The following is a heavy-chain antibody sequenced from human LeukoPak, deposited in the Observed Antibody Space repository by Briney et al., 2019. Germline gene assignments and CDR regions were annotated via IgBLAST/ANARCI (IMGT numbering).Heavy chain of an antibody. Sequence: TETLSLTCAVSGGSISSSNWWSWVRQPPGKGLEWIGEIYHSGSTNYNPSLKSRVTISVDKSKNQFSLKLSSVTAADTAVYYCARVSEYSSSSDYWGQGTLVTVSS. D-gene: IGHD6-13*01. J-gene: IGHJ4*02. V-gene: IGHV4-4*02. CDR2: IYHSGST. CDR3: ARVSEYSSSSDY. CDR1: GGSISSSNW.